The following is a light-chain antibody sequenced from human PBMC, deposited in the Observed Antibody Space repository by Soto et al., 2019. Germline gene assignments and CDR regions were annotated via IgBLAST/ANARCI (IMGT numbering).Light chain of an antibody. V-gene: IGKV3-20*01. Sequence: IVLKQSPGTLSLSSGAGATLSCRASQSVSSSYLGWYQQKPCQAPRLLIYGASTRATGIPVRFSGSGSGTDFTLTISRLEPEDIAVYFCQYYGSSPFTFGPGTKVDIK. CDR1: QSVSSSY. CDR2: GAS. J-gene: IGKJ3*01. CDR3: QYYGSSPFT.